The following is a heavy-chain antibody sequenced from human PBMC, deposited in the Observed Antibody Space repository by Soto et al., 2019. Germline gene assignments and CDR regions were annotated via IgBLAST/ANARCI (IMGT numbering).Heavy chain of an antibody. CDR3: ESAAISLATTYLNY. V-gene: IGHV4-38-2*01. J-gene: IGHJ4*01. CDR1: GYSIRRDYY. Sequence: SETLSLTCAVSGYSIRRDYYWGWIRQPPGKGPEWIGSIYHSGSTYYNASLRSRVTISVHPSRNQFSLKLSSVIAADTAMYYRESAAISLATTYLNYWGNRTLSTVST. D-gene: IGHD6-25*01. CDR2: IYHSGST.